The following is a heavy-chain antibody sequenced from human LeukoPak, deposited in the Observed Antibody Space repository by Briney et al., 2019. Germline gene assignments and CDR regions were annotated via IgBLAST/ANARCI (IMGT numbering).Heavy chain of an antibody. V-gene: IGHV3-23*01. CDR1: GFTFSSYA. CDR2: ISGSGDST. D-gene: IGHD2-2*01. J-gene: IGHJ4*02. CDR3: AKDPYGTRYFDY. Sequence: GGSLRLSCAASGFTFSSYAMSWVRQAPGKGLEWVSAISGSGDSTYYADSVKGRFTISRDDSKNTLYLQMDSLRAEDTAVYYCAKDPYGTRYFDYWGQGTLVTVSS.